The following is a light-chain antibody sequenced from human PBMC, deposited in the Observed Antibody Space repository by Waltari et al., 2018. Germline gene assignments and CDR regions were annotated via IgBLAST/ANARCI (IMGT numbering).Light chain of an antibody. CDR1: QSISSW. V-gene: IGKV1-5*03. CDR3: QQYNNYWT. J-gene: IGKJ1*01. Sequence: DIQMTQSPSTLSASVGDRVTITCRASQSISSWLAWYQQKPGKAPKLLSYKASSLESGVSSRFSGSGSGTEFTLTISSLQPDDFATYYCQQYNNYWTFGQGTKVEIK. CDR2: KAS.